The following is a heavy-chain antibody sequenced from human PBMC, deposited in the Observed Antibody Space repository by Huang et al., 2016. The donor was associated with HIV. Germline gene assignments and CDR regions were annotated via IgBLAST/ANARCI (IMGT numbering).Heavy chain of an antibody. V-gene: IGHV4-34*02. Sequence: QMQLQQRGAGLLKPSETLSLTCGVSGGSFTGNSLTWIRQAPGKGRAWIGEVNDSGATNYNPSLNGRVTISLDKSNRELSLNLRSVTAADTAVYYCARQWTILEWLLGLDVWGQGTTVIVSS. CDR3: ARQWTILEWLLGLDV. CDR2: VNDSGAT. D-gene: IGHD3-3*01. CDR1: GGSFTGNS. J-gene: IGHJ6*02.